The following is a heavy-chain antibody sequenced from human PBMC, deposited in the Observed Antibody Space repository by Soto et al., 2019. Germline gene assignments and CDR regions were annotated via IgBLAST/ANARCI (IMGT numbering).Heavy chain of an antibody. D-gene: IGHD3-10*01. CDR3: ARSYQEGDYFGSGSYYTGFYYGLDV. V-gene: IGHV4-59*02. Sequence: PSETLSLTCTVSGGSVTSYYWSWIRQPPGKGLEWIGQIYHSGSTNYNPSLTTRVTISVDTSKNQFSLWLSSVTAADSAVYFCARSYQEGDYFGSGSYYTGFYYGLDVWGRGTTVTVS. CDR1: GGSVTSYY. J-gene: IGHJ6*02. CDR2: IYHSGST.